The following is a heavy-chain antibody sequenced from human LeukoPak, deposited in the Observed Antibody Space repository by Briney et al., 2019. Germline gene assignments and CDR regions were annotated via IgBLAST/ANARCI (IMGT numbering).Heavy chain of an antibody. J-gene: IGHJ4*02. V-gene: IGHV1-2*02. CDR2: INPNSGGT. Sequence: ASVKVSCKASEYTFTGYYMHWVRQAPGQGLEWMGWINPNSGGTNYAQKFQGRVTMTRDTSISTAYMELSRLRSDDTAAYYCARENGMVVSLDYWGQGTLVTVSS. CDR1: EYTFTGYY. D-gene: IGHD1-26*01. CDR3: ARENGMVVSLDY.